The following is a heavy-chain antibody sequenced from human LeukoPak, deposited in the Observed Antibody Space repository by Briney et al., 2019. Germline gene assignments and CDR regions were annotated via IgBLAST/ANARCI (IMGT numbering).Heavy chain of an antibody. Sequence: ASVKVSCTASGYTFTSYGISWVRQAPGQGLEWMGWISAYNGNTNYAQKLQGRVTMTTDTSTSTAYMELRSLRSDDTAVYYCAREDGYYDSSGPPLYWGQGTLVTVSS. CDR1: GYTFTSYG. D-gene: IGHD3-22*01. J-gene: IGHJ4*02. CDR2: ISAYNGNT. CDR3: AREDGYYDSSGPPLY. V-gene: IGHV1-18*01.